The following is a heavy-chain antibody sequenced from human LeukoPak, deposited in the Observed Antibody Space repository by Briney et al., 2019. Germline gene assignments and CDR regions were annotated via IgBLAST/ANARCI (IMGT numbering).Heavy chain of an antibody. V-gene: IGHV5-10-1*01. D-gene: IGHD3-16*02. Sequence: HGESLKISCKGSGYSFTTYWITWVRQVPGKGLEWMGRIDPSDSCTNYSPSFQGHVTISADKSISTAYLQWSSLKASDTAMYYCARVIHLGELSLYDYWGQGTLVTVSS. CDR1: GYSFTTYW. CDR3: ARVIHLGELSLYDY. J-gene: IGHJ4*02. CDR2: IDPSDSCT.